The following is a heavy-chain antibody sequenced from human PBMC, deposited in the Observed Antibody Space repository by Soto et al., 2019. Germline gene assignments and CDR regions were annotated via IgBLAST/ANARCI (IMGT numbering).Heavy chain of an antibody. D-gene: IGHD3-22*01. J-gene: IGHJ4*02. CDR2: IIPILGIA. Sequence: GASVKVSCKASGGTFSSYTISWVRQAPGQGLEWMGRIIPILGIANYAQKFQGRVTITADKSTSTAYMELSSLRSEDTAVYYCARDFSSGYYDYWGQGTLVTVSS. V-gene: IGHV1-69*04. CDR1: GGTFSSYT. CDR3: ARDFSSGYYDY.